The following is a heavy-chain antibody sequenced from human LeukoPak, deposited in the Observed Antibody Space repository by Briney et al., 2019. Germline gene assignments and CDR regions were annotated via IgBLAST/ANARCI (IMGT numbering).Heavy chain of an antibody. CDR1: GFSFRIYI. CDR3: ARSNFWYFDL. J-gene: IGHJ2*01. V-gene: IGHV3-23*05. CDR2: VGNSGNKT. D-gene: IGHD1-1*01. Sequence: GGSLRLSCAASGFSFRIYILSWVRQAPGKGLEWVSLVGNSGNKTYYADSMKGRFTISRDDSKNTVYLQMNSLRAEDTAVYYCARSNFWYFDLWGRGTLVTVSS.